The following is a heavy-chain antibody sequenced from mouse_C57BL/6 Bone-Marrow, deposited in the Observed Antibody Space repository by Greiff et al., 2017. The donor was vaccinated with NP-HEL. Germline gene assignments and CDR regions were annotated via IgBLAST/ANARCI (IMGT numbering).Heavy chain of an antibody. CDR1: GYTFTSYW. CDR2: IHPNSGST. D-gene: IGHD2-1*01. CDR3: ARGLYYGNSWFAY. Sequence: QVQLKQPGAELVKPGASVKLSCKASGYTFTSYWMHWVKQRPGQGLEWIGMIHPNSGSTNYNEKFKSKATLTVDKSSSTAYMQLSSLTSEDSAVYYCARGLYYGNSWFAYWGQGTLVTVSA. J-gene: IGHJ3*01. V-gene: IGHV1-64*01.